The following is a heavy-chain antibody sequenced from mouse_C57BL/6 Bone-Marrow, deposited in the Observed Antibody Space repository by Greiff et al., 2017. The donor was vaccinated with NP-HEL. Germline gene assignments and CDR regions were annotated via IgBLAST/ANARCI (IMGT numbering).Heavy chain of an antibody. V-gene: IGHV1-72*01. D-gene: IGHD1-1*01. CDR3: ARNACGSAMDY. Sequence: QVQLQQPGAELVKPGASVKLSCKASGYTFTSYWMHWVKQRPGRGLEWIGRIDPKSGGTKYNEKFKSKATLTVDKPSSTAYMQLSSLTSEDSADYYCARNACGSAMDYWGQGTSVTVAS. CDR1: GYTFTSYW. CDR2: IDPKSGGT. J-gene: IGHJ4*01.